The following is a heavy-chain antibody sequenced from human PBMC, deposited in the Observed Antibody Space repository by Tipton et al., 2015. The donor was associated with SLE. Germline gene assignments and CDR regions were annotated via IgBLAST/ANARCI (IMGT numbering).Heavy chain of an antibody. J-gene: IGHJ5*02. V-gene: IGHV3-23*03. D-gene: IGHD3-3*01. CDR3: ARASSGSDNWFDP. CDR1: GFTFSSYA. CDR2: IYSGGKT. Sequence: SLRLSCAASGFTFSSYAMTWVRQAPGKGLEWVSIIYSGGKTYYEDSVKGRFTISRDNSKNTLYLQMSSLRAEDTAVYYCARASSGSDNWFDPWGQGTLVTVSS.